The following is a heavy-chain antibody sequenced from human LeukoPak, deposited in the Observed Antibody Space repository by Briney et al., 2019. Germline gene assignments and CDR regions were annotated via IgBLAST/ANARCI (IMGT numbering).Heavy chain of an antibody. Sequence: ASVKVSCKASGYTFTGYYMHWVRQAPGQGLEWMGWINPNNGGTNYAQKFQGRVTMTRDTSISTAYMELSRLRSDDTAVYYCARDYGSGWYGAFDIWGQGTMVTVSS. J-gene: IGHJ3*02. CDR2: INPNNGGT. D-gene: IGHD6-19*01. CDR3: ARDYGSGWYGAFDI. CDR1: GYTFTGYY. V-gene: IGHV1-2*02.